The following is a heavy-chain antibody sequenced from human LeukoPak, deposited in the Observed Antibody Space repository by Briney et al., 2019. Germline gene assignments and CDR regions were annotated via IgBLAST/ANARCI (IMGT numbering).Heavy chain of an antibody. CDR3: ARDSGEYSGYSGD. J-gene: IGHJ4*02. D-gene: IGHD5-12*01. Sequence: WASVKVSCKASGGTFSSYAISWVRQAPGQGLEWMGGIIPIFGTANYAQKFQGRVTITADESTSTAYMELRSLRSEDTAVYYCARDSGEYSGYSGDWGQGTLVTVSS. CDR1: GGTFSSYA. CDR2: IIPIFGTA. V-gene: IGHV1-69*13.